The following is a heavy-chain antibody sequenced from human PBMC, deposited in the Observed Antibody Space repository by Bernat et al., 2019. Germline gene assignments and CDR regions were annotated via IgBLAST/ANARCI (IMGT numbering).Heavy chain of an antibody. CDR1: GFTFSNAW. J-gene: IGHJ4*02. Sequence: EVQLVESGGGLVKPGGSLRLSCAASGFTFSNAWMSWVRQAPGKGLEWVGRIKSKTDGGTTDYAAPVKARCTISRDDSKNTLCLQMNSLKAEDTAVYYCTAESSSSGYWGQGTLVTVSS. CDR3: TAESSSSGY. CDR2: IKSKTDGGTT. D-gene: IGHD6-6*01. V-gene: IGHV3-15*01.